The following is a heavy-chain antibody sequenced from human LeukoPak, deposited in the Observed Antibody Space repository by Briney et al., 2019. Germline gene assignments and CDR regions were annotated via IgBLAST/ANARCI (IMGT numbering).Heavy chain of an antibody. V-gene: IGHV5-10-1*01. CDR1: GYSFTSYW. CDR2: IDPSDSYT. CDR3: ASQGVRGVINDAFDI. D-gene: IGHD3-10*01. J-gene: IGHJ3*02. Sequence: GESLKISCKGSGYSFTSYWISWVRQMPGKGLEWMGRIDPSDSYTNYSPSFQGHVTISADKSISTAYLQWSSLKASDTAMYYCASQGVRGVINDAFDIWGQGTMVTVS.